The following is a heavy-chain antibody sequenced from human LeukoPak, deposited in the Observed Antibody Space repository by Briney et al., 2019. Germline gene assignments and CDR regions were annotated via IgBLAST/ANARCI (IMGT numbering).Heavy chain of an antibody. Sequence: ASVKDSCMASGYTFTGDYMHWVRQAPGQGLERMVWINPNSGGTNYAQRFQGRVTMTRDTSISTAYMELSRLRSDDTAVYYCARDLDGDYVGYWGQGTLVTVSS. CDR2: INPNSGGT. CDR3: ARDLDGDYVGY. D-gene: IGHD4-17*01. CDR1: GYTFTGDY. J-gene: IGHJ4*02. V-gene: IGHV1-2*02.